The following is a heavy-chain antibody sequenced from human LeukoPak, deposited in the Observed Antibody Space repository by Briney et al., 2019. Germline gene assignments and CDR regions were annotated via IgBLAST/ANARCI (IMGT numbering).Heavy chain of an antibody. D-gene: IGHD3-10*01. CDR1: GFTFSTYA. V-gene: IGHV3-23*01. J-gene: IGHJ4*02. CDR3: SGSGSYYNGGDY. CDR2: ISASGGST. Sequence: GGSLRLSCAASGFTFSTYAMSWVRQAPGKGLEWVSVISASGGSTYYGDSVKGRFIISRDNSKNTLYLQMNSLRAEDTAVYYCSGSGSYYNGGDYWGQGTLVTVSS.